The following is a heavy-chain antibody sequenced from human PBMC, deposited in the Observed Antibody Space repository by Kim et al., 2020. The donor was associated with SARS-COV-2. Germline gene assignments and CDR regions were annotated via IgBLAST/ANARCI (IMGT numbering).Heavy chain of an antibody. CDR3: ARRLGGGDYNWFDP. D-gene: IGHD2-21*02. J-gene: IGHJ5*02. V-gene: IGHV3-21*01. Sequence: ADSVKGRFTISRDNAKNSLYLQMNSLTAEDTAVYYCARRLGGGDYNWFDPWGQGTLVIVSS.